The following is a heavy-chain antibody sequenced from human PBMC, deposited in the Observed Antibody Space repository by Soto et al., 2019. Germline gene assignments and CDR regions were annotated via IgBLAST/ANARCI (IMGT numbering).Heavy chain of an antibody. D-gene: IGHD6-13*01. CDR3: ARDRGAAAVYYYYGLDV. Sequence: ASVKVSCKASGYTFTNYGISWVRQAPGQGLEWMGWISAYNGNTNYAQKLQGRVTMTTDTSTSTAYMELRSLRSDDTAVYYCARDRGAAAVYYYYGLDVWGQGTTVTVSS. J-gene: IGHJ6*02. V-gene: IGHV1-18*04. CDR1: GYTFTNYG. CDR2: ISAYNGNT.